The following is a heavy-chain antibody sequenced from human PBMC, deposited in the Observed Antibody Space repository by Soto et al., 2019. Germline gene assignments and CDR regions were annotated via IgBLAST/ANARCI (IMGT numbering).Heavy chain of an antibody. CDR1: GGSISIGGYY. Sequence: SETLSLTCTVSGGSISIGGYYWSWIRQHPGKGLEWIGDIYYSGSAYSNQSLKSRVTISVDTSKNQFYLNLNSMTAADTAVYYCARDRATVTSGYYYYYMDVWGKGTTVTVSS. D-gene: IGHD4-4*01. V-gene: IGHV4-31*03. J-gene: IGHJ6*03. CDR2: IYYSGSA. CDR3: ARDRATVTSGYYYYYMDV.